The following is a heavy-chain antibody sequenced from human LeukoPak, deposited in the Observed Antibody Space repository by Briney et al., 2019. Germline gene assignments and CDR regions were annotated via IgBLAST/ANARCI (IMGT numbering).Heavy chain of an antibody. Sequence: QPSETLSLTCTVSGGSISSYYWSWIRQPPGKGLEWIEFIYYSGSTNYNPSLKSRVTISVDTSKNQSSLELSSVTAADTAVYYCARAVRGVEVAATVFDYWGQGTLVTVSS. CDR2: IYYSGST. V-gene: IGHV4-59*01. CDR3: ARAVRGVEVAATVFDY. J-gene: IGHJ4*02. CDR1: GGSISSYY. D-gene: IGHD2-15*01.